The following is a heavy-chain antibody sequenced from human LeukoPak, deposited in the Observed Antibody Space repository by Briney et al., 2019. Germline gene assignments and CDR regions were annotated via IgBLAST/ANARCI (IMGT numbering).Heavy chain of an antibody. Sequence: PSETLSLTCTVSGGSISSSNYFWGWIRQPPGKGLEWIGSIYYSGSTYYNPSLKSRVTISVDTSKNQFSLKLSSVTAADTAVYYCARICSSTSCQVDYWGQGTLVTVSS. CDR2: IYYSGST. CDR1: GGSISSSNYF. V-gene: IGHV4-39*01. CDR3: ARICSSTSCQVDY. D-gene: IGHD2-2*01. J-gene: IGHJ4*02.